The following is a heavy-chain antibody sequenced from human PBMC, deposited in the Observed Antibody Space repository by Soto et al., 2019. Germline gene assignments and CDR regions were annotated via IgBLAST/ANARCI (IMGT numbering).Heavy chain of an antibody. D-gene: IGHD6-19*01. V-gene: IGHV3-7*01. CDR1: GFTFSSYW. CDR2: IKQDEMEN. Sequence: GGSLRLSCAASGFTFSSYWMSWVRQAPGKGLEWVANIKQDEMENDYVDLWKARFTISRENAKNSLYLQMNSLRAEDTAVYYCASRYQYSSGWPNYDYWGQGTLVTVSS. J-gene: IGHJ4*02. CDR3: ASRYQYSSGWPNYDY.